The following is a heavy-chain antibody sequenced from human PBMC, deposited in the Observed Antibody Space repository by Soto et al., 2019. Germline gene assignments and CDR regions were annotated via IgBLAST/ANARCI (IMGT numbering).Heavy chain of an antibody. CDR2: IYHSGST. CDR3: ARAGDLGYGMDV. CDR1: GGSIKDGGYS. J-gene: IGHJ6*02. Sequence: SETLSLTCTVSGGSIKDGGYSWSWIRQPPGKGLEWIGYIYHSGSTYYNPSLKSRVTISVDRSKNQFSLKLSSVTAADTAVYYCARAGDLGYGMDVWGQGTTVTVSS. V-gene: IGHV4-30-2*01. D-gene: IGHD4-17*01.